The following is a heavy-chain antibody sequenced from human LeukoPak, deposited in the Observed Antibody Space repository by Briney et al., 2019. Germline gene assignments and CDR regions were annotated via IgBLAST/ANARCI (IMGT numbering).Heavy chain of an antibody. CDR3: ARRDCGGDCYYH. CDR1: GGSLSSGNYY. Sequence: SETLSLTCTVSGGSLSSGNYYRAWIRQPPGKGLEWIGTIYYSGSTNSNPSLKSRVTISVDTAKNQFSLKLSSVTAADTAVYYCARRDCGGDCYYHWGQGTLVTVSS. CDR2: IYYSGST. D-gene: IGHD2-21*02. V-gene: IGHV4-39*01. J-gene: IGHJ5*02.